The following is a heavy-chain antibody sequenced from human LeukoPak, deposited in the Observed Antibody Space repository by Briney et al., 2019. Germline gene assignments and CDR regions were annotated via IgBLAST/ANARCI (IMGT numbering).Heavy chain of an antibody. CDR1: GYXFTNYY. Sequence: ASVKVSCKASGYXFTNYYIHWVRQAPGQGLEWMGLISPSGGSRSYAQKFQGTVTMTRDTSTSTVYMELSSLRSEDTAVYYCASVSMVRSSSWYYFDSWGQGTLVTVSS. V-gene: IGHV1-46*01. CDR3: ASVSMVRSSSWYYFDS. CDR2: ISPSGGSR. J-gene: IGHJ4*02. D-gene: IGHD6-13*01.